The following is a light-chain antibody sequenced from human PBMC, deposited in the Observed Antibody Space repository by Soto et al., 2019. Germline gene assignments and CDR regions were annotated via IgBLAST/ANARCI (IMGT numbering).Light chain of an antibody. Sequence: DIHMTQSPSSLSASLGDRVTITSRASQSISTYLSWYQQKPGKAPKLLIYAASSLQSGVPSTFSGSGSGTDFTLTISSLQPEDFASYYCQQSYSSPRTFGPGTKVDI. CDR2: AAS. J-gene: IGKJ3*01. CDR1: QSISTY. V-gene: IGKV1-39*01. CDR3: QQSYSSPRT.